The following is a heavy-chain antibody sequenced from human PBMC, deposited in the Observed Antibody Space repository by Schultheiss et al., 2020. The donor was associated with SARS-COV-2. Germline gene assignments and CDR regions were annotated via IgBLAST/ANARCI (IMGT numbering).Heavy chain of an antibody. CDR2: IYYSGST. D-gene: IGHD1-26*01. CDR3: ASLRPHHMYSSSLFGGWFDP. J-gene: IGHJ5*02. V-gene: IGHV4-59*06. Sequence: SQTLSLTCTVSGGSISSYYWSWIRQPPGKGLEWIGYIYYSGSTYYNPSLKSRVTISVDTSKNQFSLKLSSVTAADTAVYYCASLRPHHMYSSSLFGGWFDPWGQGTLVTVSS. CDR1: GGSISSYY.